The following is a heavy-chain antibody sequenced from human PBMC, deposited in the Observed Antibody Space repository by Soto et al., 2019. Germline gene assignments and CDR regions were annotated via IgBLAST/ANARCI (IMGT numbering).Heavy chain of an antibody. CDR1: GYTFTSYY. Sequence: GASVKVSCKASGYTFTSYYMHWVRQAPGKGLEWMGKINPSGGSTSYAQKKQGRVTMTRDTSTSSVYMELSSLRSEDTAVFYCARGLVVGAATPPSYAQHWVQGTLVTGSS. V-gene: IGHV1-46*01. D-gene: IGHD2-15*01. CDR3: ARGLVVGAATPPSYAQH. J-gene: IGHJ1*01. CDR2: INPSGGST.